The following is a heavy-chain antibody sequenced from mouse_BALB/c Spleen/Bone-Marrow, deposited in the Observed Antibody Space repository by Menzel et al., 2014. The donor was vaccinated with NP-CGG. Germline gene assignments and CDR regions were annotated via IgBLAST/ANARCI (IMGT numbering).Heavy chain of an antibody. D-gene: IGHD2-3*01. V-gene: IGHV5-6-3*01. CDR3: ARDGYYVFYAMDY. J-gene: IGHJ4*01. CDR1: GFTFSSYG. CDR2: INSNGGST. Sequence: DVKLVESGGGLVQPGGSLKLSCAASGFTFSSYGMSWVRQTPDKRLELVATINSNGGSTYYPDSVKGRFTISRDNAKNTLYLQMSSLKSEDTAVYYCARDGYYVFYAMDYWGQGTSVTVSS.